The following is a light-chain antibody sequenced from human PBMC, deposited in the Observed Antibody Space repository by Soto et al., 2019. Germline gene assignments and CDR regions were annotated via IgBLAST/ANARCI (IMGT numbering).Light chain of an antibody. CDR2: EGS. Sequence: QSALTQPASVSGSPGQSITISCTGTSSDVGSYNLVSWYQQHPGKAPKLMIYEGSKRPSGVSNRFSGSKSGNTASLTISGLQAEYEADYYCCSYAGSSTVFGGGTKVTVL. CDR1: SSDVGSYNL. V-gene: IGLV2-23*01. CDR3: CSYAGSSTV. J-gene: IGLJ2*01.